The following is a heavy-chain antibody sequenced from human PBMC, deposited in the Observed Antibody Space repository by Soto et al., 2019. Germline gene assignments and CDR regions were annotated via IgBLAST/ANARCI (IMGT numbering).Heavy chain of an antibody. CDR1: GGTFSSYT. CDR2: IIPILGIA. V-gene: IGHV1-69*02. D-gene: IGHD2-15*01. CDR3: ARVALIVQAAYEYFQH. J-gene: IGHJ1*01. Sequence: ASVKVSCKASGGTFSSYTISWVRQAPGQGLEWMGRIIPILGIANYAQKFQGRVTITADKSTSTAYMELSSLRSEDTAVYYCARVALIVQAAYEYFQHWGQGTLVTVSS.